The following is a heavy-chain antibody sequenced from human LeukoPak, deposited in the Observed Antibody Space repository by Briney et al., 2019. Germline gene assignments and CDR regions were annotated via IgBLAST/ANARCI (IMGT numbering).Heavy chain of an antibody. Sequence: SVKVSCKASGGTFSSYAISWVRQAPGQGLEWMGGIIPIFGTANYAQKFQGRVTITADKSTSTAYMELSSLRSEDTAVYYCARVTGRAVAGALDYWGQGTLVTVSS. CDR3: ARVTGRAVAGALDY. CDR1: GGTFSSYA. CDR2: IIPIFGTA. D-gene: IGHD6-19*01. V-gene: IGHV1-69*06. J-gene: IGHJ4*02.